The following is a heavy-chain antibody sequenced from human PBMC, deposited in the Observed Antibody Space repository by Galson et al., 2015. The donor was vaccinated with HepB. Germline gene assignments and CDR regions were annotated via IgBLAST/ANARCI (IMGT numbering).Heavy chain of an antibody. Sequence: SLRLSCAASGFTFSSYAMHWVRQAPGKGLEWVAVISYDGSNKYYADSVKGRFTISRDNSKNTLYLQMNSLRAEDTAVYYCARDHEIVVVITTLFDYWGQGTLVTVSS. V-gene: IGHV3-30-3*01. CDR3: ARDHEIVVVITTLFDY. D-gene: IGHD3-22*01. J-gene: IGHJ4*02. CDR1: GFTFSSYA. CDR2: ISYDGSNK.